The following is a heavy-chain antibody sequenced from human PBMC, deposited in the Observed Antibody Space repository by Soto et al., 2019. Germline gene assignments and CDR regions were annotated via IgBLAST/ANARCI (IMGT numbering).Heavy chain of an antibody. CDR2: IIPIFGTA. Sequence: QVQLVQSGAEVKKPGSSVKVSCKASGGTFSSYTISWVRQAPGQGLEWMGGIIPIFGTANYAQKFQGRVTITADKSTSTAYMELSSLRSEDTAMYYCARGGRVAYCGGDCYSLYYGMDVWGQGTTVTVSS. CDR1: GGTFSSYT. CDR3: ARGGRVAYCGGDCYSLYYGMDV. J-gene: IGHJ6*02. D-gene: IGHD2-21*02. V-gene: IGHV1-69*06.